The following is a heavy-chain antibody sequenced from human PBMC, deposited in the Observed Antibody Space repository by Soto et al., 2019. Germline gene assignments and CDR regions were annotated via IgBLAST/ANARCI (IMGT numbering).Heavy chain of an antibody. CDR3: ARHRDIVVVPAAAFDY. D-gene: IGHD2-2*01. V-gene: IGHV4-39*01. CDR1: GGSISSSSYY. J-gene: IGHJ4*02. CDR2: IYYSGST. Sequence: SETLSLTCTVSGGSISSSSYYWGWIRQPPGKGLEWIGSIYYSGSTYYNPSLKSRVTISVDTSKNQFSLKLSSVTAADTAVYYCARHRDIVVVPAAAFDYWGQGTLVTVSS.